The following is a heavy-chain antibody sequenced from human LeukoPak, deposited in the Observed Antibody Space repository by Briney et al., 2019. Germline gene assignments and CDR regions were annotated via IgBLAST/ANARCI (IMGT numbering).Heavy chain of an antibody. J-gene: IGHJ4*02. D-gene: IGHD1-26*01. Sequence: PGGSRRLSCAASGFTFSSYGMHWVRQAPGKGLEWVAFIRYDGSNKYYADSVKGRFTISRDNSKNTLYLQMNSLRAEDTAVYYCANGPYSGSYYFDYWGQGTLVTVSS. V-gene: IGHV3-30*02. CDR1: GFTFSSYG. CDR3: ANGPYSGSYYFDY. CDR2: IRYDGSNK.